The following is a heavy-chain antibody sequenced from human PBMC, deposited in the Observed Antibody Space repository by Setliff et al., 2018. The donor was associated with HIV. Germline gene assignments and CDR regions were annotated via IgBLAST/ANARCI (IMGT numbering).Heavy chain of an antibody. V-gene: IGHV4-59*11. CDR1: GGSISIHY. CDR3: GREGPNYYDSSGYFY. Sequence: SETLSLTCTVSGGSISIHYWSWIRLPPGKGLEWIGTTYYDGSTIYNPSLNSRVTMSVDTSKNQFSLTLRSLTAADTAVYYCGREGPNYYDSSGYFYWGQGTLVTVSS. J-gene: IGHJ4*02. D-gene: IGHD3-22*01. CDR2: TYYDGST.